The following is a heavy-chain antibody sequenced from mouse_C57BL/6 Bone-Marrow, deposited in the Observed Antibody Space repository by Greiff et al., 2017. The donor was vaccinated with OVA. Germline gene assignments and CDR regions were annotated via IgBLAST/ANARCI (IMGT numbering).Heavy chain of an antibody. CDR3: SRDYYGSSYY. Sequence: DVQLQESGPGLVKPSQSLSLTCSATGYSITSGYYWYWIRQLPGNKLEWMGNISYDGGNNYNPSFKNRITLTRDKSKNQFFLKLNSVTTDDTATYCCSRDYYGSSYYWGQGTTLTVSS. V-gene: IGHV3-6*01. CDR2: ISYDGGN. CDR1: GYSITSGYY. D-gene: IGHD1-1*01. J-gene: IGHJ2*01.